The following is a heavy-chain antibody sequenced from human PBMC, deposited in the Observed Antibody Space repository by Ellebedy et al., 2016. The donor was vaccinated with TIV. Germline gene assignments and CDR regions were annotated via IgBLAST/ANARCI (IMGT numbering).Heavy chain of an antibody. D-gene: IGHD5-18*01. CDR3: ARCPYVDTSMVPDL. J-gene: IGHJ2*01. CDR1: GGSISSYY. CDR2: IYHSGTT. Sequence: MPSETLSLTCTVSGGSISSYYWSWIRQPPGKGLEWIGEIYHSGTTNYNPSLKSRVTISVDKSKSQFFLKLSSVTAADTAVYFCARCPYVDTSMVPDLWGRGTLVTVSS. V-gene: IGHV4-59*12.